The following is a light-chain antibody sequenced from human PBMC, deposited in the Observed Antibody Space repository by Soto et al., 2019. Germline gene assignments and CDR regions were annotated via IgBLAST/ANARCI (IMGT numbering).Light chain of an antibody. CDR2: GAS. CDR1: QSVSGN. Sequence: EIVKTQYPATLSVSPGERDTLSCRASQSVSGNLAWYQQKPGQAPRLLIYGASTRATGIPARFSGSGSGTEFTLTISSLQSEDFAVYYCQQYNNWPRTFGQGTKLEIK. V-gene: IGKV3-15*01. CDR3: QQYNNWPRT. J-gene: IGKJ2*01.